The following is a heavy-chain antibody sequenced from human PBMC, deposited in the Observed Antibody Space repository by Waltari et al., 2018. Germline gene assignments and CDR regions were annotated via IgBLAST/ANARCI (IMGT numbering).Heavy chain of an antibody. V-gene: IGHV4-39*01. CDR1: GGSITSNRQY. J-gene: IGHJ3*01. CDR2: ISYNGAT. Sequence: QLQLQESGPGLVKPSETLSLPCSVSGGSITSNRQYWGWIRQPPGQGREWIGTISYNGATYSSLSLKGRVTISRDTSKNQLSLKLGSVTAADTGVYYCATYIGASVGTAAFDVWGQGTMVTVSS. CDR3: ATYIGASVGTAAFDV. D-gene: IGHD5-12*01.